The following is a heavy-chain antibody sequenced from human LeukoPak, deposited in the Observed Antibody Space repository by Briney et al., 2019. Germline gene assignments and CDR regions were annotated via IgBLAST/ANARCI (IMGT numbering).Heavy chain of an antibody. D-gene: IGHD2-2*01. V-gene: IGHV3-23*01. CDR1: GFTFSSYA. J-gene: IGHJ6*02. Sequence: QAGGSLRLSCAASGFTFSSYAMSWVRQAPGKGLEWVSAISGSGGSTYYADSVKGRFTISRDNSKNTLYLQMNSLRAEDTAVYYCAKKGGCSSTSCHPEAYYYYYYGMDVWGQGTTVTVSS. CDR2: ISGSGGST. CDR3: AKKGGCSSTSCHPEAYYYYYYGMDV.